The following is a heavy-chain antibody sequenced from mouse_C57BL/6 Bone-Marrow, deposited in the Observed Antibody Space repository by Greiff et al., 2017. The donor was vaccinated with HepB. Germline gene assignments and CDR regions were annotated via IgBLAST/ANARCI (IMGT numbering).Heavy chain of an antibody. J-gene: IGHJ2*01. CDR2: IYPGDGDT. CDR1: GYAFSSSW. Sequence: VKLQESGPELVKPGASVKISCKASGYAFSSSWMNWVKQRPGKGLEWIGRIYPGDGDTNYNGKFKGKATLTADKSSSTAYMQLSSLTSEDSAVYFCARSTILPFDYWGQGTTLTVSS. CDR3: ARSTILPFDY. V-gene: IGHV1-82*01.